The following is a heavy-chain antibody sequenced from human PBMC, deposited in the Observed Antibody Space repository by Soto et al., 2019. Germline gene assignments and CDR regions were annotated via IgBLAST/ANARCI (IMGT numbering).Heavy chain of an antibody. D-gene: IGHD5-12*01. CDR2: IYYSGST. CDR1: GGSISSGDYY. J-gene: IGHJ4*02. V-gene: IGHV4-30-4*01. CDR3: AREMATISPDYFDY. Sequence: SETLSLTCTVSGGSISSGDYYWSWIRQPPGKGLEWIGYIYYSGSTYYNPSLKSRVTISVDTSKNQFSLKPSSVTAADTAVYYCAREMATISPDYFDYWGQGTLVTVSS.